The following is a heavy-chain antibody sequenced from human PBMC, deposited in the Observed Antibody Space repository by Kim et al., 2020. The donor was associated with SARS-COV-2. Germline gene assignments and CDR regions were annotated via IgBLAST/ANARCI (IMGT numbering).Heavy chain of an antibody. D-gene: IGHD3-22*01. V-gene: IGHV3-7*01. J-gene: IGHJ6*02. Sequence: KYYVDSVTGQFTISRDNAKNSLYMQMNSLRAEDTAVYYCASMRVYYGMDVWGQGTTVTVSS. CDR2: K. CDR3: ASMRVYYGMDV.